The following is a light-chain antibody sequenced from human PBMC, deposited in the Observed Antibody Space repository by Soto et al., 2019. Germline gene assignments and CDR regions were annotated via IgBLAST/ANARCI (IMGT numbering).Light chain of an antibody. J-gene: IGLJ2*01. CDR1: SSNIGSNY. CDR2: RNN. V-gene: IGLV1-47*01. Sequence: QSVLTQPPSASGTPGQRVTISCSGSSSNIGSNYVYWYQQLPGTAPKLLLYRNNQRPSGVPDRFSGSKSGTSASLAISGLRSEDEDDYYCAAWDDSLSGFVVFGGGTKLTVL. CDR3: AAWDDSLSGFVV.